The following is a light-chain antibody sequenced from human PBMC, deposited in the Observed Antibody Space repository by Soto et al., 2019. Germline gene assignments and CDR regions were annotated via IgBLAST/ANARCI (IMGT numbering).Light chain of an antibody. J-gene: IGKJ1*01. CDR3: QQYHNYPRP. CDR1: ESIRTW. V-gene: IGKV1-5*01. CDR2: DAS. Sequence: DIQMTQSPSTLSASIGDRVTITCRASESIRTWLAWYQHKPGKAPKFLIYDASSLESGVPSRFSGSGSGTEFTLTISNLQPDDFATYFCQQYHNYPRPFGQGTKV.